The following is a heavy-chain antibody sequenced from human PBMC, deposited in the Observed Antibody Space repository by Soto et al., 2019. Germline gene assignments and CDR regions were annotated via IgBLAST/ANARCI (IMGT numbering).Heavy chain of an antibody. CDR2: IHRGGSI. J-gene: IGHJ4*02. D-gene: IGHD7-27*01. CDR3: ASETDVWGWGGFDY. Sequence: EVPLVESGGGLIQPGGSLRLSCAASGFTVSSNYMNWVRQAPGKGLEWVAVIHRGGSIYYADSVQGRFTISRDNPKNTLYLQMNSVSAKDTPVYYGASETDVWGWGGFDYSGQGILVTVSS. CDR1: GFTVSSNY. V-gene: IGHV3-53*01.